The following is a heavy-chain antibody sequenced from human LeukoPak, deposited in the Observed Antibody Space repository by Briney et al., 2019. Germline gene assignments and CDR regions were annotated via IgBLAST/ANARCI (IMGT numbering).Heavy chain of an antibody. V-gene: IGHV1-18*01. CDR3: ARVTPENYVATVTTSGADY. J-gene: IGHJ4*02. CDR1: GYTFTSYG. D-gene: IGHD4-17*01. CDR2: ISAYNGNT. Sequence: ASVKVSCKASGYTFTSYGISWVRQAPGQGLEWMGWISAYNGNTNYAQKLQGRVTMTTDTSTSTAYMELRSLRSDDTAVYYCARVTPENYVATVTTSGADYWGQGTLVTVSS.